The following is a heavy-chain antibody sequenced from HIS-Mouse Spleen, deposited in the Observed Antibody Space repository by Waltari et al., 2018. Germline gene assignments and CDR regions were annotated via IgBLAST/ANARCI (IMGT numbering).Heavy chain of an antibody. V-gene: IGHV4-39*07. J-gene: IGHJ4*02. CDR2: IYYSGSP. CDR1: GGSISSSSYY. D-gene: IGHD6-13*01. Sequence: QLQLQESGPGLVKPSETLSLTCTVSGGSISSSSYYWGWIRQPPGKGLEWIGSIYYSGSPYYHPSLTSRVTISVDTSKNQFSLKLSSVTAADTAVYYCARLAAAGTYWGQGTLVTVSS. CDR3: ARLAAAGTY.